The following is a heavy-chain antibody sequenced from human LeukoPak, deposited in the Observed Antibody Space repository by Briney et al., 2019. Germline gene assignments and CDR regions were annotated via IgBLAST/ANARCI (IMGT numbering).Heavy chain of an antibody. Sequence: GGSLRLSCVDSGFTFSTYSMNWVRQAPGKGLEWVSSISSSSSYIHYGDSVKGRFTISRDNAKNSLYLQMNSLRAEDTAVYYCARDGAVTNGRYFDYWGQGTLVTVSS. CDR2: ISSSSSYI. V-gene: IGHV3-21*01. CDR1: GFTFSTYS. D-gene: IGHD4-17*01. CDR3: ARDGAVTNGRYFDY. J-gene: IGHJ4*02.